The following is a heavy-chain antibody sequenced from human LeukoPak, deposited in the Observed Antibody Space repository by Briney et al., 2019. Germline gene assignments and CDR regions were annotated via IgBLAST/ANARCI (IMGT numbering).Heavy chain of an antibody. D-gene: IGHD1-26*01. J-gene: IGHJ3*01. CDR3: ARDLVGATSAFDV. V-gene: IGHV4-38-2*02. CDR1: GYSISSGYY. CDR2: IYHSGST. Sequence: PSETLSLTCTVSGYSISSGYYWGWIRQPPGKGLEWIGSIYHSGSTYYNPSLKSRVTISVDTSKNQFSLRLNSVTAADTAIYYCARDLVGATSAFDVWGQGTMVTVSS.